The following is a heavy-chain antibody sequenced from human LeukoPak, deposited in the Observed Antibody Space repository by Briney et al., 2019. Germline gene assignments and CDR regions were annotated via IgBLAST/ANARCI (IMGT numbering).Heavy chain of an antibody. CDR3: ARVRRELLKPDWFDP. V-gene: IGHV1-18*01. CDR1: GYTFTSCG. J-gene: IGHJ5*02. D-gene: IGHD1-26*01. CDR2: ISAYNGNT. Sequence: ASVKVSCKASGYTFTSCGISWVRQAPGQGLEWMGWISAYNGNTNYAQMLQDRVTMTTDTSTSTAYMELRSLRSDDTAVYYCARVRRELLKPDWFDPWGQGTLVTVSS.